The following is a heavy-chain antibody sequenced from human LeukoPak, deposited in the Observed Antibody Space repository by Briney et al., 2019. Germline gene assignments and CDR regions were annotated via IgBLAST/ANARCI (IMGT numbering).Heavy chain of an antibody. CDR2: ISGSGGST. CDR1: GFTFSSYA. CDR3: AKDPANYYDSSGYYYREANWFDP. Sequence: GGSLRLSCAASGFTFSSYAMSWVRQAPGKGLEWVSAISGSGGSTYYADSVKGRFTISRDNSKNTLYLQMNSLRAEDTAVYYCAKDPANYYDSSGYYYREANWFDPWGQGTLVTVSS. V-gene: IGHV3-23*01. J-gene: IGHJ5*02. D-gene: IGHD3-22*01.